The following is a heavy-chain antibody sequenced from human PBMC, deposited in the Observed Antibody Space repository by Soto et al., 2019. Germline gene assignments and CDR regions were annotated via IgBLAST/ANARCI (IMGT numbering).Heavy chain of an antibody. CDR2: IIPIFGTA. CDR1: GGTFSSYT. J-gene: IGHJ2*01. D-gene: IGHD5-12*01. Sequence: QVQLVQSGAEVKKPGSSVTVSCKASGGTFSSYTISWVRQAPGQGLEWMGGIIPIFGTANYAQKFQGRATITADESTSTAYMELSSLRSEDTAVYYCARGNHRGLQLWYFDLWGRGTLVTVSS. CDR3: ARGNHRGLQLWYFDL. V-gene: IGHV1-69*12.